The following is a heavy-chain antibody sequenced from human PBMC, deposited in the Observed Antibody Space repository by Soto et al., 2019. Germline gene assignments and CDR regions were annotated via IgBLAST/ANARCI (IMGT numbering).Heavy chain of an antibody. V-gene: IGHV3-23*01. CDR3: AKDRLWDYYDSSGYFDY. CDR1: GFTFSSYA. D-gene: IGHD3-22*01. CDR2: ISGSGGST. Sequence: GGSLRLSCAASGFTFSSYAMSWVRQAPGKGLEWVSAISGSGGSTYYADSVKGRFTISRDNSKNTLYLQMNSLRAEDTAVYYCAKDRLWDYYDSSGYFDYWGQGTLVTVSS. J-gene: IGHJ4*02.